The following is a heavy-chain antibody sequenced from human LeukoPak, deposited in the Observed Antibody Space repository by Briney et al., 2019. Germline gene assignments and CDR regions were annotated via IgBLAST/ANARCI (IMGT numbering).Heavy chain of an antibody. CDR3: AREGGYYDFWSGYYS. D-gene: IGHD3-3*01. CDR2: INAGNGNT. J-gene: IGHJ5*02. CDR1: GYTFTSYA. Sequence: ASVKVSCKASGYTFTSYAMHWVRQAPGQWLEWMGWINAGNGNTKYSQKFQGRVTITRDTSASTAYMELSSLRSEDTAVYYCAREGGYYDFWSGYYSWGQGTLVTVSS. V-gene: IGHV1-3*01.